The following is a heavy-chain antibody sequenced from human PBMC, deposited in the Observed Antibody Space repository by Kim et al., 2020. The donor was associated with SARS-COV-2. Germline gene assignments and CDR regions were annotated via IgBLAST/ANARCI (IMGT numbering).Heavy chain of an antibody. CDR3: VKGVEMATTGEDY. Sequence: GGSLRLSCSASGFTFSSYAMHWVRQAPGKGLEYVSAISSNGGSTYYADSVKGRFTISRDNSKNTLYLQMSSLRAEDSAVYYCVKGVEMATTGEDYWGQGTLVTVSS. CDR2: ISSNGGST. V-gene: IGHV3-64D*09. J-gene: IGHJ4*02. D-gene: IGHD1-1*01. CDR1: GFTFSSYA.